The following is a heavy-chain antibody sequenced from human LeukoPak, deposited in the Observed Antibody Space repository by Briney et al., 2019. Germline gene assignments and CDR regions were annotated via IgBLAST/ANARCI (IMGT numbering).Heavy chain of an antibody. CDR1: GYTFTSYG. CDR3: ARDWYDNSDAFDI. CDR2: ISAYNGNT. V-gene: IGHV1-18*01. D-gene: IGHD3-9*01. Sequence: ASVKVSCKASGYTFTSYGIGWVRQAPGQGLEWMGWISAYNGNTNYAQKLQGRVTMTTDTSTSTAYMELRSLRSEDTAVYYCARDWYDNSDAFDIWGQGTMVTVSS. J-gene: IGHJ3*02.